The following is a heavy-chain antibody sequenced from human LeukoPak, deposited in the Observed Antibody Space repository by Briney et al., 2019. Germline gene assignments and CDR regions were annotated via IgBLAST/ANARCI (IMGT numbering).Heavy chain of an antibody. CDR2: ISSSGSTI. Sequence: PGGSLRLSCAASGFTFSDYYMSWIRQAPGKGLEWVSYISSSGSTIYYADSVKGRFTISRDNAKNSLYLQVNSLRAEDTAVYYCATYYYGSGSYYNNAFDIWGQGTMVTVSS. D-gene: IGHD3-10*01. J-gene: IGHJ3*02. V-gene: IGHV3-11*01. CDR1: GFTFSDYY. CDR3: ATYYYGSGSYYNNAFDI.